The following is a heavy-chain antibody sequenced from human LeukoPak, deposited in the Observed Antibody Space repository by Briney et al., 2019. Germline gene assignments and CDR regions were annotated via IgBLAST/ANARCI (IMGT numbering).Heavy chain of an antibody. CDR1: GGTFSSYA. D-gene: IGHD1-26*01. J-gene: IGHJ4*02. Sequence: GASVNVSCKASGGTFSSYAISWVRQAPGQGLEWMGRIIPILGIANYAQKFQGRVTITADKSTSTAYMELSSLRSEDTAVYYCAKSGSYSMGFDYWGQGTLVTVSS. CDR2: IIPILGIA. CDR3: AKSGSYSMGFDY. V-gene: IGHV1-69*04.